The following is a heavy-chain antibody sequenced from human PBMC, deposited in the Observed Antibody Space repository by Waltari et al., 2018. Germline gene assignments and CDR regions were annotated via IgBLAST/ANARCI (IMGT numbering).Heavy chain of an antibody. D-gene: IGHD3-22*01. J-gene: IGHJ6*03. Sequence: QVQLVQSGAEVKKPGSSVKVSCKASGVTFNSHAISWLRPAPGQCLEWMGGIIPFFGTSNYAQKFQGRVTITADESTTTSYMELTSLRSEDTAVYYCASPTRVDSSIYHGYYYMDVWGQGTTVTVSS. CDR3: ASPTRVDSSIYHGYYYMDV. CDR2: IIPFFGTS. CDR1: GVTFNSHA. V-gene: IGHV1-69*12.